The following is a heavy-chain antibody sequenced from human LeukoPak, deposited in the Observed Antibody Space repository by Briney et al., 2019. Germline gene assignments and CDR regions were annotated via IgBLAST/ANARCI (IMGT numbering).Heavy chain of an antibody. D-gene: IGHD2-2*01. CDR3: ARSVDIVVVPAADQFDY. CDR2: ISVHNGNT. J-gene: IGHJ4*02. V-gene: IGHV1-18*01. CDR1: GYTFTNYG. Sequence: ASVKVSCKASGYTFTNYGISWVRQAPGQGLEWMGWISVHNGNTNYAQKLQGRVTMTTDTYTSTVYMELRSLKSDDTAVYYCARSVDIVVVPAADQFDYWGQGTLVTVSS.